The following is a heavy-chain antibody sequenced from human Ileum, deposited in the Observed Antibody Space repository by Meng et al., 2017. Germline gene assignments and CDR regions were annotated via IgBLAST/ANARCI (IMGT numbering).Heavy chain of an antibody. V-gene: IGHV3-11*04. D-gene: IGHD3-22*01. CDR3: VREQYESRGH. J-gene: IGHJ4*02. CDR1: GFTSSDYY. CDR2: ISSSGSTI. Sequence: VQQVCAWGGLVKPGWDLSLPSAASGFTSSDYYISWIRQAPGKGLEWVSYISSSGSTIYYADSVKGRFTISRDNAKNSLYLQMNSLRAEDTAVYYCVREQYESRGHWGQGTLVTVSS.